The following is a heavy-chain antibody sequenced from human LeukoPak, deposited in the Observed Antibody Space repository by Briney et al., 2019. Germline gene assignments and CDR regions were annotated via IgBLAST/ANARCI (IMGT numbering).Heavy chain of an antibody. V-gene: IGHV5-51*01. D-gene: IGHD3-3*01. J-gene: IGHJ5*02. CDR2: IYPGDSDT. CDR1: GYSFTSYW. CDR3: ARLRLSDFWVLNWFDP. Sequence: GESLKISCKGSGYSFTSYWIGWVRQMPGKGLEWMGIIYPGDSDTRYSPSFQGQVTISADKSISTAYLQWSSLKASDTAMYYCARLRLSDFWVLNWFDPWGQGTLVTVSS.